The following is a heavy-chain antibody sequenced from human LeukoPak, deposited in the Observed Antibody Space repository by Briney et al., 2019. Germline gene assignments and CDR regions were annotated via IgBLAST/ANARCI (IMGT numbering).Heavy chain of an antibody. D-gene: IGHD3-10*01. CDR1: GGTFSSYA. CDR2: IIPIFGTA. V-gene: IGHV1-69*13. CDR3: AVWFGELGYFDY. Sequence: SVEVSCKASGGTFSSYAISWVRQAPGQGLEWMGGIIPIFGTANYAQKFQGRVTITADESTSTAYMELSSLRSEDTAVYYCAVWFGELGYFDYWGQGTLVTVSS. J-gene: IGHJ4*02.